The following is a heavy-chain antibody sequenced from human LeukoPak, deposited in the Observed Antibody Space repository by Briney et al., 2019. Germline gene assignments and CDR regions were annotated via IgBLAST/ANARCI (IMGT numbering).Heavy chain of an antibody. V-gene: IGHV3-7*03. Sequence: GGSLRLSCAASGFTFRNYWMSWVRQAPGTGLEWVANIKQDGSDRNYVTSVRGRFTISRDNAKNSLYLQMNSLRVEDTAFYYCAKDNRRHYTSGPNPDSLHWGQGALVTVSS. CDR1: GFTFRNYW. D-gene: IGHD6-19*01. CDR3: AKDNRRHYTSGPNPDSLH. CDR2: IKQDGSDR. J-gene: IGHJ4*02.